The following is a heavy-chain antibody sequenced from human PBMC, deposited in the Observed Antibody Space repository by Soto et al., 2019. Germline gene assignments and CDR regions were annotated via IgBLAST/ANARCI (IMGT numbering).Heavy chain of an antibody. CDR2: IYYSGST. Sequence: SETLSLTCTVSGGSISSYYWSWIRQPPGKGLEWIGYIYYSGSTNYNPSLKSRVTISVDTSKNQFSLKLSSVTAADTAVYYCARVGYYDSSGYYYMYFQHWGQGTRGTAPQ. CDR1: GGSISSYY. CDR3: ARVGYYDSSGYYYMYFQH. V-gene: IGHV4-59*01. J-gene: IGHJ1*01. D-gene: IGHD3-22*01.